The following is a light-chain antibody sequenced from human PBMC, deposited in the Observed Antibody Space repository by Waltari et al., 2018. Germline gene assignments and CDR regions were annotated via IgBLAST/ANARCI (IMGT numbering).Light chain of an antibody. CDR1: QSVGKF. Sequence: EIVLTQSPGTLSLSPGESATLPCRASQSVGKFLAWYQQKPGRAPRLLIYDASIRATGIPDRFSGSGSGTDFSLTISRLEPEDFALYYCQHYVRLPVSFGQGTKVGIK. CDR3: QHYVRLPVS. J-gene: IGKJ1*01. CDR2: DAS. V-gene: IGKV3-20*01.